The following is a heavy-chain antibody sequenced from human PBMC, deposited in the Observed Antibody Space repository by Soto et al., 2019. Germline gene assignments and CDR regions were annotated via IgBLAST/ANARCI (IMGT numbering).Heavy chain of an antibody. Sequence: PXGSLRLSCSAAGVTFSSYAMSWVRQAPGKGLEWVSAISGSGGSTYYADSVKGRFTISRDNSKNTLYLQMNSLRAEDTAVYYCAKVMYYYDSSGYNWFDHWGQGTLVTVSS. D-gene: IGHD3-22*01. CDR2: ISGSGGST. CDR1: GVTFSSYA. CDR3: AKVMYYYDSSGYNWFDH. V-gene: IGHV3-23*01. J-gene: IGHJ5*02.